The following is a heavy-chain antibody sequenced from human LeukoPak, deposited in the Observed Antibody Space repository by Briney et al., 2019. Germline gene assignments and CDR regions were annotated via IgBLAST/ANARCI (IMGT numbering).Heavy chain of an antibody. J-gene: IGHJ4*02. CDR3: TRVESGWYRIDY. CDR1: GFTFGDYA. Sequence: GGSLRLSCTASGFTFGDYAMSWVRQAPGKGLEWVGFIRSKAYGGTTEYAASVKGRFTISRDDSKSIAYLQMNSLKTEDTAVYYCTRVESGWYRIDYWGQGTLVTVSS. CDR2: IRSKAYGGTT. V-gene: IGHV3-49*04. D-gene: IGHD6-19*01.